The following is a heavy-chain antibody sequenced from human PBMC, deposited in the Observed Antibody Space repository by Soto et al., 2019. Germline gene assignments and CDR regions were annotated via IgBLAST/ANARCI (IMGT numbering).Heavy chain of an antibody. V-gene: IGHV1-69*13. CDR1: GGTFSSYA. Sequence: SVKVSCKASGGTFSSYAISWVRQAPGQGLEWMGGIIPIFGTANYAQKFQGRVTITADESTSTAYMELSSLRSEDTAVYYCARGQRITMIVVDSYYFDYWGQGTLVTVSS. CDR3: ARGQRITMIVVDSYYFDY. CDR2: IIPIFGTA. J-gene: IGHJ4*02. D-gene: IGHD3-22*01.